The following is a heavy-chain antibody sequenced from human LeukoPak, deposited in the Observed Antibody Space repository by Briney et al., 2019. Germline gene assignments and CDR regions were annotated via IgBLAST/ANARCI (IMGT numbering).Heavy chain of an antibody. CDR2: INPNSGGT. V-gene: IGHV1-2*06. CDR3: AATGVTTESYWYFDL. Sequence: ASVKVSCKASGYTLTDYFIHWVRQAPGQGLEWMGRINPNSGGTNYAQKFQGRVTMTRDTSISTAYMELSRLRSDDTAVYYCAATGVTTESYWYFDLWGRGTLVTVSS. J-gene: IGHJ2*01. CDR1: GYTLTDYF. D-gene: IGHD4-11*01.